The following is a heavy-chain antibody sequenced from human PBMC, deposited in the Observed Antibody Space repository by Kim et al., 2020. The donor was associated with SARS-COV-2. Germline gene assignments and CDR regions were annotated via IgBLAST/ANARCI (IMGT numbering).Heavy chain of an antibody. J-gene: IGHJ4*02. CDR1: GGSFSGYY. CDR2: INHSGST. V-gene: IGHV4-34*01. D-gene: IGHD3-10*01. Sequence: SETLSLTCAVYGGSFSGYYWSWIRQPPGKGLEWIGEINHSGSTNYNPSLKSRVTISVDTSKNQFSLKLSSVTAADTAVYYCARGPSAYYGSGIPIDYWGQGTLVTVSS. CDR3: ARGPSAYYGSGIPIDY.